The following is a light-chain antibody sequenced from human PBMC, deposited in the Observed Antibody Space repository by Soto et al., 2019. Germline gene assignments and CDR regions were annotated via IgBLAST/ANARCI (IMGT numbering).Light chain of an antibody. J-gene: IGKJ5*01. CDR2: DAS. CDR1: QSVSSY. Sequence: EIVLTQSPATLSLSPGERATLSCRASQSVSSYLAWYQQKPGQAPRLLIYDASNRATGIPARFSGSGSGTDFTLNISRLEPEDFAVYYCQQYGSSPITFGQGTRLEIK. V-gene: IGKV3-11*01. CDR3: QQYGSSPIT.